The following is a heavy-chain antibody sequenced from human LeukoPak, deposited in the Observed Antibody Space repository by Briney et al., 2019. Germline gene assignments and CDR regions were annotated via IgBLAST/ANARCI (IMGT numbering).Heavy chain of an antibody. V-gene: IGHV3-15*01. CDR2: IKSKTDGGTT. D-gene: IGHD3-10*01. Sequence: PGGSLRLSCAASGFTFSNAWMSWVRQAPGKGLQWVGRIKSKTDGGTTDYAAPVKGRFTTSRDDSKNTLYLQMNSLKTEDTAVYYCTTAYYYGSGSPRVHWGQGTLVTVSS. CDR3: TTAYYYGSGSPRVH. J-gene: IGHJ4*02. CDR1: GFTFSNAW.